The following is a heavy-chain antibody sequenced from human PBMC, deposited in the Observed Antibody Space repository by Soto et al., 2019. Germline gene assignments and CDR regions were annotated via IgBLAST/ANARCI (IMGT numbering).Heavy chain of an antibody. D-gene: IGHD6-13*01. CDR1: GFTFSSYA. V-gene: IGHV3-30-3*01. CDR2: ISYDGSNK. J-gene: IGHJ4*02. Sequence: GGSLRLSCAASGFTFSSYAMHWVRQAPGKGLEWVAVISYDGSNKYYADSVKGRFTISRDNSKNTLYLQMNSLRAEDTAVYYCATSQLRYSSSWYASMGGYFDYWGQGTLVTVSS. CDR3: ATSQLRYSSSWYASMGGYFDY.